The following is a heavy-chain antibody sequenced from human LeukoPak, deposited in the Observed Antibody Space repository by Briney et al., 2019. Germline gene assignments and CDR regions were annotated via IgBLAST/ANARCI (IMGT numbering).Heavy chain of an antibody. Sequence: SETLSLTCTVSGGSISSGGYYWSWIRQHPGKGLEWIGYIYYSGSTYYNPSLKSRVTISVDTSKNKFSLKLSSVTAADTAVYYCARDTITAAGTSGWFDPWGQGTLVTVSS. CDR1: GGSISSGGYY. V-gene: IGHV4-31*03. D-gene: IGHD6-13*01. CDR3: ARDTITAAGTSGWFDP. CDR2: IYYSGST. J-gene: IGHJ5*02.